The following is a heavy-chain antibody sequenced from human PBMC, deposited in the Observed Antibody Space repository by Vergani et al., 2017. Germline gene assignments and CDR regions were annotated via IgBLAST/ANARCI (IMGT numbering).Heavy chain of an antibody. D-gene: IGHD2-15*01. CDR2: IRYDGSNK. CDR1: GFTFSSYG. J-gene: IGHJ6*02. Sequence: QVQLVESGGGVVQPGGSLRLSCAASGFTFSSYGMHWVRQAPGKGLEWVAFIRYDGSNKYYADSVKGRFTISRDNSKNTLYLQMNSLRAEDTAVYYCAKDGLYCSGGSCYSGVYGMDVWGQGTTVTVSS. CDR3: AKDGLYCSGGSCYSGVYGMDV. V-gene: IGHV3-30*02.